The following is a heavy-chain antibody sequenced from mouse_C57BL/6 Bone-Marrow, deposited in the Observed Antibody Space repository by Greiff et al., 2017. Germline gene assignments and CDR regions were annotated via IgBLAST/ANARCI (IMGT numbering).Heavy chain of an antibody. Sequence: QVQLKESGAELVKPGASVKLSCKASGYTFTSYWLQWVKQRPGQGLEWIGEIDPSDSYTNYNQKFKGKATLTVDTSSSTAYMQLSSLTSEDSAVYYGARGYYGSSYSLFAYWGQGTLVTVSA. D-gene: IGHD1-1*01. CDR1: GYTFTSYW. CDR2: IDPSDSYT. V-gene: IGHV1-50*01. J-gene: IGHJ3*01. CDR3: ARGYYGSSYSLFAY.